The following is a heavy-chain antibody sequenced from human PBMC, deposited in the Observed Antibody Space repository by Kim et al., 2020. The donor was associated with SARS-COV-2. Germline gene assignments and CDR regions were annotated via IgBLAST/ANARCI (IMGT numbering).Heavy chain of an antibody. CDR1: GFTFDDYA. J-gene: IGHJ4*02. D-gene: IGHD5-12*01. CDR3: AKVDYGYNGPFDY. CDR2: ISWNSGSI. Sequence: GGSLRLSCAASGFTFDDYAMHWVRQAPGKGLEWVSGISWNSGSIGYADSVKGRFTISRDNAKNSLYLQMNSLRAEDTALYYCAKVDYGYNGPFDYWGQGTLVTGSS. V-gene: IGHV3-9*01.